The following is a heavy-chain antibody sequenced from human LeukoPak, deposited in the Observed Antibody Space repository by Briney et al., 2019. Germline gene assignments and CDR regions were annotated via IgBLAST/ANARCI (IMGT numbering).Heavy chain of an antibody. CDR3: ARFIQLSDRGWFDP. Sequence: ASVKVSCKASGYIFIAYYIHWMRQAPGQGLEWMGWINPNSGGTNYAQKFQGRVTVTSDTSITTAYMELSRLTSDDTAIYYCARFIQLSDRGWFDPWAQGTLVTVSS. CDR1: GYIFIAYY. V-gene: IGHV1-2*02. D-gene: IGHD5-18*01. J-gene: IGHJ5*02. CDR2: INPNSGGT.